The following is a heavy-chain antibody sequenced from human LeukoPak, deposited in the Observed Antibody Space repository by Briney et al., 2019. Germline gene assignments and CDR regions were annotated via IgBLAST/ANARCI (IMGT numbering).Heavy chain of an antibody. Sequence: GGSLRLSCAASGFTFSSYEMNWVRQAPGKGLEWVSYISSSGSTIYYADSVKGRFTISRDNAKNSLYLQMNSLRAEDTAVYYCARAVDSSGWKNWFGPWGQGTLVTVSS. V-gene: IGHV3-48*03. CDR2: ISSSGSTI. J-gene: IGHJ5*02. CDR1: GFTFSSYE. D-gene: IGHD6-19*01. CDR3: ARAVDSSGWKNWFGP.